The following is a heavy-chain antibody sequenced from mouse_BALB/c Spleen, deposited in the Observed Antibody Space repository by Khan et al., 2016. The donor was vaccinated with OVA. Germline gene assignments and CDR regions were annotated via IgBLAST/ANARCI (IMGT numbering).Heavy chain of an antibody. D-gene: IGHD3-2*01. CDR2: INPSNDYT. CDR1: GYTFTTYT. V-gene: IGHV1-4*01. Sequence: VQLQQSGAELARPGASVKMSCKTSGYTFTTYTLHWVKQRPGRGLEWIGYINPSNDYTNYNQKFKDKSTLTAEKASSTAYMQLSSLTSEDSAVYYCARSGQLGLRGGFTYWGQGTLVTVSA. J-gene: IGHJ3*01. CDR3: ARSGQLGLRGGFTY.